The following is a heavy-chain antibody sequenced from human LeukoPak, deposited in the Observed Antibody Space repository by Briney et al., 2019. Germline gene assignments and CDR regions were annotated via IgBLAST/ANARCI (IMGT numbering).Heavy chain of an antibody. V-gene: IGHV1-46*01. CDR1: GHTFTNYY. D-gene: IGHD3-16*02. CDR3: ACSHGLLGELSLYVDH. Sequence: ASVKVSCKASGHTFTNYYIHWVRQAPGQGLEWTGIINPNGGSTSYAQKLQGRVTMTRDTSTSTVYIELSSLRSEDTAVYYCACSHGLLGELSLYVDHWGQGTLVTVSS. J-gene: IGHJ4*02. CDR2: INPNGGST.